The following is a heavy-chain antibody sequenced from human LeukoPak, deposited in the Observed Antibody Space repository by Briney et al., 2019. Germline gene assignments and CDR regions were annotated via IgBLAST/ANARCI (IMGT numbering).Heavy chain of an antibody. Sequence: PGGSLRLSCAASEFSVGSNYMTWVRQAPGKGLEWVSLIYSGGSTYYADSVKGRFTISRDNAKNSLYLQMNSLRAEDTAVYYCARDRTYGDYVRYWFDPWGQGTLVTVSS. CDR3: ARDRTYGDYVRYWFDP. CDR2: IYSGGST. D-gene: IGHD4-17*01. CDR1: EFSVGSNY. J-gene: IGHJ5*02. V-gene: IGHV3-66*01.